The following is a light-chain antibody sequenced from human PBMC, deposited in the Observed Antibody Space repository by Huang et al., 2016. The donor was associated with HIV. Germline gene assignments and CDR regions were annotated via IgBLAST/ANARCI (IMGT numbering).Light chain of an antibody. CDR2: QVA. CDR1: QSLIHSNGNTY. Sequence: VVFTQSPFYLSVTLGQPASISCRSSQSLIHSNGNTYLNWFQQRPGQSPRRLMCQVARRDFGVPDRFSGSGSGTDFTLKISRVEAEDVGVYYCMQGTHLFTFGGGTRVDIK. J-gene: IGKJ4*01. V-gene: IGKV2-30*02. CDR3: MQGTHLFT.